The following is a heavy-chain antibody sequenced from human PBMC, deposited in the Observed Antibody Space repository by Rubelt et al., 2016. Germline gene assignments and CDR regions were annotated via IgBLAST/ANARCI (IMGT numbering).Heavy chain of an antibody. Sequence: EVQLVESGGGLVQPGGSLRLSCAASGFTFSSYSMNWVRQAPGKGLEWVSYISSSSSTIYYADSVKVRFTISRDNAKNSLDLQRNSLRAEDTAVYYCARDQWELLDYWGQGTLVTVSS. V-gene: IGHV3-48*04. D-gene: IGHD1-26*01. CDR2: ISSSSSTI. CDR1: GFTFSSYS. CDR3: ARDQWELLDY. J-gene: IGHJ4*02.